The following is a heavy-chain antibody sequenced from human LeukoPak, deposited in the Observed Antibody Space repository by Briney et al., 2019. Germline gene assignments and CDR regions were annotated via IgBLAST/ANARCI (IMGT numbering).Heavy chain of an antibody. J-gene: IGHJ3*01. Sequence: PGRSLRLSCAASGFTFDDYAMHWVRQAPGKGLEWVSGISWNSGSIGYADSVKGRFTISRDNAKNSVYLQMSSLSVEDTAVYYCAREMGLSDAFDFWGQGTMVTVSS. CDR3: AREMGLSDAFDF. CDR1: GFTFDDYA. CDR2: ISWNSGSI. D-gene: IGHD1-26*01. V-gene: IGHV3-9*01.